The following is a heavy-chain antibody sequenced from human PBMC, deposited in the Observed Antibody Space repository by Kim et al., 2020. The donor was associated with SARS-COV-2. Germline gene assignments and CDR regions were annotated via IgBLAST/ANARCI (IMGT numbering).Heavy chain of an antibody. D-gene: IGHD1-26*01. J-gene: IGHJ4*02. V-gene: IGHV4-30-2*04. CDR3: ARSVGAIRDVDY. Sequence: YYNPALKSRVTISIDTSKNQFSLKLRSVTAADTARYSRARSVGAIRDVDYWGQGTLVTVSS.